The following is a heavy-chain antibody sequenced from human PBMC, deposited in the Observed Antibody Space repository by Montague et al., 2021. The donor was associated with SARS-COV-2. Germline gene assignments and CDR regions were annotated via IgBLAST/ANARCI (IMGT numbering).Heavy chain of an antibody. Sequence: PALVTPTQTLTLTCTFSWFSLSTSGMCVSWIRQPPGKALEWLTLIDWDDDKYYSTSLKTRLTISKDTSKNQVVLTMTNMDPVDTATYYCARSYGTTVVTRAFDYWGQGTLATVSS. J-gene: IGHJ4*02. CDR2: IDWDDDK. CDR3: ARSYGTTVVTRAFDY. D-gene: IGHD4-23*01. V-gene: IGHV2-70*01. CDR1: WFSLSTSGMC.